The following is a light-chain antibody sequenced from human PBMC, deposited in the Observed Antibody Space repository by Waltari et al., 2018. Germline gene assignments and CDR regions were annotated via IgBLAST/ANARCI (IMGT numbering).Light chain of an antibody. CDR1: SSNIGNNY. V-gene: IGLV1-51*02. CDR2: ENT. CDR3: GTWDSSLSGAV. J-gene: IGLJ7*01. Sequence: QSVLTQPPSVSAAPGQRVTISCSGGSSNIGNNYVFWYRQFPGTAPKHLIYENTERPSGIPGRFSGSKSGTSATLDITGLQAGDEADYYCGTWDSSLSGAVFGGGTHLTVL.